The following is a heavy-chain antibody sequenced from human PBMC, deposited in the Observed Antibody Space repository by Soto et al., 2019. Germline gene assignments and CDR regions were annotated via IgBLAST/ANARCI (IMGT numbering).Heavy chain of an antibody. J-gene: IGHJ6*02. Sequence: ASVKVSCKASGYTFTSYGISWVRQAPGQGLEWMGWISAYNGNTNYAQKLQGRVTMTTDTSTSTAYMELRSLRSDDTAVYYCARVAPYYDFWSGYSNYYYGMDVWGQGTTVTVSS. CDR3: ARVAPYYDFWSGYSNYYYGMDV. CDR1: GYTFTSYG. CDR2: ISAYNGNT. V-gene: IGHV1-18*01. D-gene: IGHD3-3*01.